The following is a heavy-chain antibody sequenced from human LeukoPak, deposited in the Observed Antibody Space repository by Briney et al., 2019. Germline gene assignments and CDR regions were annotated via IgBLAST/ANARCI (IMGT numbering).Heavy chain of an antibody. V-gene: IGHV7-4-1*02. CDR3: ARVGCSGGICYNNFSTYWFDP. CDR1: GYSFTTYA. Sequence: ASVKVSCKASGYSFTTYAMNWVRQAPGQGLEWMGWINTNTGDPTYARGFAGRFVFSLDTSVSTAYLQITSLKAEDTAVYYCARVGCSGGICYNNFSTYWFDPWGQGTLVTVSS. J-gene: IGHJ5*02. CDR2: INTNTGDP. D-gene: IGHD2-15*01.